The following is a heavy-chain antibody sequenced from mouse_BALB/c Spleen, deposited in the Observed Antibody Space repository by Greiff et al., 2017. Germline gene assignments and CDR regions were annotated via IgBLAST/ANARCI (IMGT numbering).Heavy chain of an antibody. D-gene: IGHD1-1*01. Sequence: EVQLQQSGPGLVKPSQSLSLTCTVTGYSITSDYAWNWIRQFPGNKLEWMGYISYSGSTSYNPSLKSRISITRDTSKNQFFLQLNSVTTEDTATYYCARCLITTVVGYYFDYWGQGTTLTVSS. CDR1: GYSITSDYA. V-gene: IGHV3-2*02. CDR2: ISYSGST. CDR3: ARCLITTVVGYYFDY. J-gene: IGHJ2*01.